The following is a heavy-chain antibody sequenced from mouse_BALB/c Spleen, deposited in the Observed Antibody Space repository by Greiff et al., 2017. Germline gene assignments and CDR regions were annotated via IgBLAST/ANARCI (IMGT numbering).Heavy chain of an antibody. V-gene: IGHV5-6-5*01. CDR2: ISSGGST. Sequence: DVKLVESGGGLVKPGGSLKLSCAASGFTISSYAMSWVRQTPEKRLEWVASISSGGSTYYPDSVKGRFTISRDNARNILYLQMSSLRSEDTAMYYCASGEAYDGFDYWGQGTSVTVSS. J-gene: IGHJ4*01. D-gene: IGHD2-9*01. CDR1: GFTISSYA. CDR3: ASGEAYDGFDY.